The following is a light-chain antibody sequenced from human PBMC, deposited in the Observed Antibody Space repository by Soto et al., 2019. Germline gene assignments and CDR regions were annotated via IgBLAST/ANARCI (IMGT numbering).Light chain of an antibody. CDR3: SSYTSSSTVV. CDR2: EVS. Sequence: QSALTQPASVSGSPGQSITISCTGTSSDVGGYNSVSWYRQHPGKAPKLMIYEVSNRPSGVSNRFSGSKSGNTASLTISGLQAEDEADYYCSSYTSSSTVVFGGGTKLTVL. V-gene: IGLV2-14*01. CDR1: SSDVGGYNS. J-gene: IGLJ2*01.